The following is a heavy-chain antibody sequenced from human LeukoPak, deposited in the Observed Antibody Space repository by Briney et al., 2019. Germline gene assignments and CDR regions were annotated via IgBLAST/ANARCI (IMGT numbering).Heavy chain of an antibody. V-gene: IGHV3-7*01. D-gene: IGHD1-26*01. Sequence: GGSLRLSCAASGFTFSLYWMSWVRQVPGKGLEWLANIKPDGIETYHVDSVRGRFTISRDNARNSLYLQMNSVRAEDTGVYYCARDMDNYYVSIDYWSQGTLVTVSS. J-gene: IGHJ4*02. CDR2: IKPDGIET. CDR1: GFTFSLYW. CDR3: ARDMDNYYVSIDY.